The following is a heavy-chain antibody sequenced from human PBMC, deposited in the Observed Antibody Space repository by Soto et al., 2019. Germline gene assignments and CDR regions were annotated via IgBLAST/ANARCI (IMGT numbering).Heavy chain of an antibody. Sequence: KQSPTLSLTCAISGDSVSSNSAAWNWIRQSPSRGLEWLGRTYYRSKWYNDYAVSVKSRITINPDTSKNQFSLQLNSVTPEDTAVYYCAREIGYSYGFVGSYYYYGMDVWGQGTTVTVSS. V-gene: IGHV6-1*01. CDR3: AREIGYSYGFVGSYYYYGMDV. D-gene: IGHD5-18*01. CDR1: GDSVSSNSAA. J-gene: IGHJ6*02. CDR2: TYYRSKWYN.